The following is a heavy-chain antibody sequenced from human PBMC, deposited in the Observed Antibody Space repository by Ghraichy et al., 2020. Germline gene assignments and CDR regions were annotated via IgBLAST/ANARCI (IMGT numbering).Heavy chain of an antibody. Sequence: GGSLRLSCAASGFTFSKSWIHWVRQAPGKGLVWVSRINSDGGSTNYADSVKGRFTISRDNAKNTLYLQMNSLRAEDTAVYYCARVSAYNWFDCWGQGTLVTISS. J-gene: IGHJ4*02. CDR3: ARVSAYNWFDC. CDR1: GFTFSKSW. CDR2: INSDGGST. D-gene: IGHD5-24*01. V-gene: IGHV3-74*01.